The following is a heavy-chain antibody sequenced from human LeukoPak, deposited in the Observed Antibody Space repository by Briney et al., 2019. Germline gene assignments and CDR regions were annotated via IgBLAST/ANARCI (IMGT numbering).Heavy chain of an antibody. D-gene: IGHD3-22*01. CDR2: IYYSGST. CDR1: GGSISSYY. CDR3: ARAAPYYYDSSGYYLGGIFVY. V-gene: IGHV4-59*01. Sequence: SETLSLTCTVSGGSISSYYWSWIRQPPGKGLEWIGYIYYSGSTNYNPSLKSRVTISVDTSKNQFSLKLSSVTAADTAVYYCARAAPYYYDSSGYYLGGIFVYWGQGTLVTVSS. J-gene: IGHJ4*02.